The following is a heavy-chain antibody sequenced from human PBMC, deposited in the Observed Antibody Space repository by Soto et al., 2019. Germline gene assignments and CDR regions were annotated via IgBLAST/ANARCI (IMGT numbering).Heavy chain of an antibody. CDR1: GYSISSGYF. Sequence: KSSETLSLTCAVSGYSISSGYFWGWIRQPPGKGLEWIGSIYHSGSTYYNPSLKSRVTISVDTSKNQFSLKLSSVTAADTAVYYCATVAHYYDSSGLFDYCGQRTLVTVSS. D-gene: IGHD3-22*01. CDR2: IYHSGST. V-gene: IGHV4-38-2*01. CDR3: ATVAHYYDSSGLFDY. J-gene: IGHJ4*02.